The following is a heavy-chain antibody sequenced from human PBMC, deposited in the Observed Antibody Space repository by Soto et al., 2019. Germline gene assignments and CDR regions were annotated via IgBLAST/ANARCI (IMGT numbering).Heavy chain of an antibody. CDR3: AALGYFKDSGGYV. V-gene: IGHV1-18*04. D-gene: IGHD2-15*01. CDR1: GYTFTDHG. J-gene: IGHJ4*02. CDR2: IGTNSGNS. Sequence: QIQLVQSGAEVKKPGASVRVSCKASGYTFTDHGMTWVRQAPGQGLEWKGWIGTNSGNSNSGERFRGRVTLSRDTSTSTVYMEMRSLTSADTAVYYCAALGYFKDSGGYVWGQGTLVTVSS.